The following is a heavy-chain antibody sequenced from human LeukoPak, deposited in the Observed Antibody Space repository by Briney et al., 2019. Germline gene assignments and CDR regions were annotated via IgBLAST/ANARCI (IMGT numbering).Heavy chain of an antibody. V-gene: IGHV1-2*06. Sequence: GASVKVSCKASGYTFTCYYMHWVRQAPGQGLEWMGRINPNSGGTNYAQKFQGRVTITRDTSISTAYMELSRLRSDDTAVYYCAIYSWFGELLQGEKGRRYFDYWGQGTLVTVSS. CDR3: AIYSWFGELLQGEKGRRYFDY. CDR2: INPNSGGT. CDR1: GYTFTCYY. J-gene: IGHJ4*02. D-gene: IGHD3-10*01.